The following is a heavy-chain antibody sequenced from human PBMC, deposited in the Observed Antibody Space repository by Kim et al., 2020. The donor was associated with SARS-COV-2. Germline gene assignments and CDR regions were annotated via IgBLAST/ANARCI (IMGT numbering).Heavy chain of an antibody. V-gene: IGHV3-20*01. Sequence: GGSLSLSCAASGFTFDDYGMSWVRQAPGKGLEWVSGINWNGGSTGYADSVKGRFTISRDNAKNSLYLQMNSLRAEDTALYHCARVRGYSYGYTFGWFDPWGQGTLVTVSS. CDR2: INWNGGST. J-gene: IGHJ5*02. CDR3: ARVRGYSYGYTFGWFDP. D-gene: IGHD5-18*01. CDR1: GFTFDDYG.